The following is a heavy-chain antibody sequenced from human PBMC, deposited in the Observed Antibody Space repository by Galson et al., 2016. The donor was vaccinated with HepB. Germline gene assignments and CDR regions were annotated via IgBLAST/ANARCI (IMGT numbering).Heavy chain of an antibody. Sequence: RLSCAASGLTFRRYWMHWVRQAPGKGLVWVSRINADGGSTAYADSVKGRLTISRDNARNTLFLQMNSLRAEDTAVYYCASSSLGSTGTGLDNWGQGTLVTVSS. CDR1: GLTFRRYW. J-gene: IGHJ4*02. CDR2: INADGGST. D-gene: IGHD1-1*01. CDR3: ASSSLGSTGTGLDN. V-gene: IGHV3-74*01.